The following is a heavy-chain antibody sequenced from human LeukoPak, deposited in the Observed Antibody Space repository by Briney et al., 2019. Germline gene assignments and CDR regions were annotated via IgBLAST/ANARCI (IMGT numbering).Heavy chain of an antibody. D-gene: IGHD2-8*01. CDR3: AKDHASRECLQH. V-gene: IGHV3-23*01. Sequence: PGGPLRLSCAASGFTFSSYAMSWVRQAPGKGLEWVSAISGSGGSTYYADSVKGRFTISRDNSKNTLYLQMNSLRAEDTAVYYCAKDHASRECLQHWGQGTLVTVSS. CDR1: GFTFSSYA. CDR2: ISGSGGST. J-gene: IGHJ1*01.